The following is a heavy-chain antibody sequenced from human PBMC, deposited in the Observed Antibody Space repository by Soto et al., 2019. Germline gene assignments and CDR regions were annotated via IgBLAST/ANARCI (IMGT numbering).Heavy chain of an antibody. Sequence: QVQLQESGPGLVRPSETLSLTCTVSAASISSYYWTWIRQSPGKGLEWIGHMYNSEDTKYNPSLKSRVTMSVDTSKNQCSLKLRSVTAADTAIYYCVRHATDRHGNSEDWYFDLWGRGTLVTVSS. CDR1: AASISSYY. D-gene: IGHD4-4*01. V-gene: IGHV4-59*08. J-gene: IGHJ2*01. CDR2: MYNSEDT. CDR3: VRHATDRHGNSEDWYFDL.